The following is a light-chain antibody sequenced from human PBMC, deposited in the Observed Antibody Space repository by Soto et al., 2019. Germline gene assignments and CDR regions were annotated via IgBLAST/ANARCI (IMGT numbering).Light chain of an antibody. CDR2: DTS. V-gene: IGKV3D-20*02. Sequence: EIVLAQSPGTLSLSPGERATLSCRASQSLTNSFIAWYQQKPGQAPRLLIYDTSSRATGIPDRFSGSGSGTDFTLTISSLEPEDFAVYSCQQRRNWPLTFGGGTKV. CDR1: QSLTNSF. J-gene: IGKJ4*01. CDR3: QQRRNWPLT.